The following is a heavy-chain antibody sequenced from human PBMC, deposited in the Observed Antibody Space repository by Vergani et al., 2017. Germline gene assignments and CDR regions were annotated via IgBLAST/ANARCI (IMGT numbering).Heavy chain of an antibody. V-gene: IGHV4-34*01. CDR1: GGSFSGYY. D-gene: IGHD4-23*01. CDR3: AGDHWDGDKYGFDY. J-gene: IGHJ4*02. Sequence: QVQLQQWGAGLLKPSETLSLICAVYGGSFSGYYWSWIRQPPGKGLEWIGEINHSGSTNYNPSLKSGVTISVDTAKNQFSLKLSSVTATDTAVYYCAGDHWDGDKYGFDYWGQGTLVTVSS. CDR2: INHSGST.